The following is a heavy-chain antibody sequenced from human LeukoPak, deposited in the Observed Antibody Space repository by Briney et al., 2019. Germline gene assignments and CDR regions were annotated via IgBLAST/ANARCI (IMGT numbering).Heavy chain of an antibody. CDR3: ARWDTLYSSSYYYYYMDV. V-gene: IGHV4-59*08. J-gene: IGHJ6*03. CDR1: GGSIISYY. CDR2: IYYSGST. D-gene: IGHD6-6*01. Sequence: PSETLSLTCTVSGGSIISYYWSWIRQPPGKGLEWIGYIYYSGSTNYNPSLKSRVTISVDTSKNQFSLKLSSVTAADTAVYYCARWDTLYSSSYYYYYMDVWGKGTTVTVSS.